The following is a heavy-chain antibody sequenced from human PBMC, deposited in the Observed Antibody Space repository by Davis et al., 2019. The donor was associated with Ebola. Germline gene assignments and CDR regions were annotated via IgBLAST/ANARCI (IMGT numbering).Heavy chain of an antibody. CDR1: GGSISSGGYY. CDR2: IYYSGST. J-gene: IGHJ2*01. Sequence: LRLSCTVSGGSISSGGYYWSWIRQHPGKGLEWIGYIYYSGSTYYNPSLKSRVTISVDTSKNQFSLKLSSVTAADTAVYYCARGLRDWYFDLWGRGTLVTVSS. D-gene: IGHD5/OR15-5a*01. V-gene: IGHV4-31*03. CDR3: ARGLRDWYFDL.